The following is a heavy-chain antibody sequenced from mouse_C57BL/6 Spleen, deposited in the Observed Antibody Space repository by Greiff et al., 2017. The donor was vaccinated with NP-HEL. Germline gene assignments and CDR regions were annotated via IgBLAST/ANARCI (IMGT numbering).Heavy chain of an antibody. CDR1: GYTFTDYE. Sequence: QVQLQQSGAELVRPGASVTLSCKASGYTFTDYEMHWVKQTPVHGLEWIGAIDPETGGTAYNQKFKGKAILTADKSSSTAYMELRSLTSADSAVEYCTRGGSTVVARDYLDYWGQGTTLTVSS. D-gene: IGHD1-1*01. CDR3: TRGGSTVVARDYLDY. J-gene: IGHJ2*01. CDR2: IDPETGGT. V-gene: IGHV1-15*01.